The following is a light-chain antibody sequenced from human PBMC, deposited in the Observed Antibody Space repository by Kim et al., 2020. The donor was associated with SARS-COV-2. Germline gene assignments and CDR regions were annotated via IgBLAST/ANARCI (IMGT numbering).Light chain of an antibody. Sequence: SASEGDRVAIACRASQSISSWLAWYQQKPGKAPKLLIYKASSLESGVPSRFSGSGSGTEFTLTISSLQPDDFATYYCQQYSNYWTFGQGTMVDIK. V-gene: IGKV1-5*03. CDR3: QQYSNYWT. CDR1: QSISSW. CDR2: KAS. J-gene: IGKJ1*01.